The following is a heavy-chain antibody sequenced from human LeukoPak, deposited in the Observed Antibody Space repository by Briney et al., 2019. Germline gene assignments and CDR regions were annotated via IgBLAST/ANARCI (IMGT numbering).Heavy chain of an antibody. J-gene: IGHJ4*02. V-gene: IGHV3-33*01. D-gene: IGHD6-13*01. CDR1: GFTFSSYG. Sequence: PGGSLRLSCAASGFTFSSYGMHWVRQAPGKGLEWVAVIWYDGSNKYYADSVKGRFTISRDNSKNPLYLQMNSLRAEDTAVYYCARVAAAAAGVCDYWGQGTLVTVSS. CDR2: IWYDGSNK. CDR3: ARVAAAAAGVCDY.